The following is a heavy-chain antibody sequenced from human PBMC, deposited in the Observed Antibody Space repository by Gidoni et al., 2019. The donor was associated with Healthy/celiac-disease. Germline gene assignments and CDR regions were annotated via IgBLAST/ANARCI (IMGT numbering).Heavy chain of an antibody. Sequence: QVTLKESGPVLVKPTETLTLTCTVSGFSLSNARMGVSWIRQPPGKALEWLAHIFSNDEKSYSTSLKSRLTISKDTSKSQVVLTMTNMDPVDTATYYCARIRANYGGNLRGEVWFDPWGQGTLVTVSS. D-gene: IGHD4-17*01. CDR3: ARIRANYGGNLRGEVWFDP. CDR1: GFSLSNARMG. J-gene: IGHJ5*02. CDR2: IFSNDEK. V-gene: IGHV2-26*01.